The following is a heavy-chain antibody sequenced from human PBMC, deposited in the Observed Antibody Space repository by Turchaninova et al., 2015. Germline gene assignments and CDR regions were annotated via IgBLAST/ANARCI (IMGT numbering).Heavy chain of an antibody. Sequence: EVQLVQSGPEVKKPGESLKISCKGSGDSFTTYWIAWVRQMPGKGRGWMGMIYPGDSDTRYSPSFQGQVTISADKSISNAYLQWSSLKASDTAMYYCAMGISNDAFDVWGQGTRVTVSS. CDR3: AMGISNDAFDV. CDR2: IYPGDSDT. J-gene: IGHJ3*01. D-gene: IGHD4-11*01. V-gene: IGHV5-51*01. CDR1: GDSFTTYW.